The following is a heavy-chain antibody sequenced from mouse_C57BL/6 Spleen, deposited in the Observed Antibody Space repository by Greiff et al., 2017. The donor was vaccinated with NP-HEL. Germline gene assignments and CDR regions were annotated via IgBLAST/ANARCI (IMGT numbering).Heavy chain of an antibody. Sequence: VQLQQSGAELVRPGASVTLSCKASGYTFTDFEMHWVKQTPVHGLEWIGAIEPETGGTAYNQKFKGKAILTADKTSSTAYMELRSLTSEDSAVYYCTLYGNYAYFDYWGQGTTLTVSS. J-gene: IGHJ2*01. V-gene: IGHV1-15*01. CDR1: GYTFTDFE. CDR2: IEPETGGT. CDR3: TLYGNYAYFDY. D-gene: IGHD2-1*01.